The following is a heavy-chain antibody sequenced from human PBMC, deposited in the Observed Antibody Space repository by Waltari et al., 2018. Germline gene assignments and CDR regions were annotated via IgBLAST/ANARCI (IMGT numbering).Heavy chain of an antibody. CDR1: GGPISSYY. J-gene: IGHJ6*03. D-gene: IGHD3-9*01. V-gene: IGHV4-4*07. Sequence: QVQLQESGPGLVKPSETLSLTCTVSGGPISSYYWSWIRQPAGTGLEWIGRIYTSGSTNYNPSLKSRVTMSVDTSKNQFSLKLSSVTAADTAVYYCAREDYDILTGTFYYMDVWGKGTTVTVSS. CDR3: AREDYDILTGTFYYMDV. CDR2: IYTSGST.